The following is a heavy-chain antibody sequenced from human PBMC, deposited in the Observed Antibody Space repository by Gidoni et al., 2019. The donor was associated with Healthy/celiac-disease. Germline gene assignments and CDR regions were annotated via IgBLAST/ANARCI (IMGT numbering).Heavy chain of an antibody. CDR3: AKDRGVATIKALVY. V-gene: IGHV3-30*18. CDR2: ISYDGSNK. CDR1: GFTFSSYG. J-gene: IGHJ4*02. Sequence: QVQLVESGGGVVQPGRSLRLSCAASGFTFSSYGMHWVRQAPGKGLEWVAVISYDGSNKYYADSVKGRFTISRDNSKNTLYLQMNSLRAEDTAVYYCAKDRGVATIKALVYWGQGTLVTVSS. D-gene: IGHD5-12*01.